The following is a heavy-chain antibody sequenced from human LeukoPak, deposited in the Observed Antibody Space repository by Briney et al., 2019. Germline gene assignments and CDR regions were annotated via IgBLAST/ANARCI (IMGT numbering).Heavy chain of an antibody. CDR2: IYHSGST. J-gene: IGHJ2*01. CDR3: ARPRTTGTTLSRYFDL. Sequence: TLSLTCTVSGGSISSGGYYWSWIRQPPGKGLEWIGYIYHSGSTYYNPSLKSRVTISVDRSKNQFSLKLSSVTAADTAVYYCARPRTTGTTLSRYFDLWGRGTLVTVSS. V-gene: IGHV4-30-2*01. D-gene: IGHD1-1*01. CDR1: GGSISSGGYY.